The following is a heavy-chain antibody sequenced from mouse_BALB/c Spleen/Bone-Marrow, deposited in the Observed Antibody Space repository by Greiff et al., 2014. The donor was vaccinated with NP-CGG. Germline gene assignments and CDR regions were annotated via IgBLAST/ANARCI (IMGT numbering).Heavy chain of an antibody. CDR2: IDPANGNT. D-gene: IGHD1-1*01. V-gene: IGHV14-3*02. CDR1: GFNIKDTH. J-gene: IGHJ3*01. CDR3: ARDYANPAWFAS. Sequence: EVQLVESGAELVKPGASVKLSCTPSGFNIKDTHMHWVKQRPEQGLEWIGRIDPANGNTKYDPNFQGRATITGDTSSNTAYLQLSSLTSEDTAVYYCARDYANPAWFASWGQGTLVTVS.